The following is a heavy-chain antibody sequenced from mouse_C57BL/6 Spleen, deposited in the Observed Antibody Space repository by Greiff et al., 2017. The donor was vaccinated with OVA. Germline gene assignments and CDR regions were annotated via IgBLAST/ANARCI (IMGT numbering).Heavy chain of an antibody. V-gene: IGHV5-16*01. D-gene: IGHD1-1*02. J-gene: IGHJ2*01. Sequence: EVQLVESEGGLVQPGSSMKLSCTASGFTFSDYYMAWVRQVPEKGLEWVANINYDGSSTYYLDSLKSRFIISRDNAKNILYLQMSSLKSEDTATYYCARDRVGNYFDYWGQGTTLTVSS. CDR2: INYDGSST. CDR1: GFTFSDYY. CDR3: ARDRVGNYFDY.